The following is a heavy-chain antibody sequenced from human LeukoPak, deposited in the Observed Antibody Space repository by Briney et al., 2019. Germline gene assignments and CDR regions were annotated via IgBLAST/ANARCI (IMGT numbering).Heavy chain of an antibody. CDR2: IYYSGST. D-gene: IGHD3-9*01. Sequence: GSLRLSCAASGFTFSSYWMSWVRQAPGKGLEWIGSIYYSGSTYYNPSLKSRVTISVDTSKNQFSLKLSSVTAADTAVYYCARRTYYDILTGYYHFDYWGQGTLVTVSS. J-gene: IGHJ4*02. CDR3: ARRTYYDILTGYYHFDY. CDR1: GFTFSSYW. V-gene: IGHV4-39*01.